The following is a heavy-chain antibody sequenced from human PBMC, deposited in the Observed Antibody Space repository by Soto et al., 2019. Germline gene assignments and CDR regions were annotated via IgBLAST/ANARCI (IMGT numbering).Heavy chain of an antibody. CDR3: ARQPPTPYCSGGSCYSGNWFDP. CDR2: IYPGDSDT. D-gene: IGHD2-15*01. J-gene: IGHJ5*02. V-gene: IGHV5-51*01. CDR1: GCSFTSYW. Sequence: PGESLKISCKGSGCSFTSYWIGWVRQMPGKGLEWMGIIYPGDSDTRYSPSFQGQVTISADKSISTAYLQWSSLKASDTAMYYCARQPPTPYCSGGSCYSGNWFDPWGQGTLVTVSS.